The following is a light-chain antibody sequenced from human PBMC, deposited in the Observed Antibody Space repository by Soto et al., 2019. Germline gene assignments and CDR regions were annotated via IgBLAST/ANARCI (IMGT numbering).Light chain of an antibody. Sequence: QSALTQPASVSGSPGQSITISCTATSSDVSDYRYVSWYQQHPGKVPKLIIYEVNNRPSGISNRFSGSKSGNTASLSISGLQAEDEADYYCTSYTGDTTDVFGTGTKVTVL. CDR1: SSDVSDYRY. J-gene: IGLJ1*01. CDR3: TSYTGDTTDV. V-gene: IGLV2-14*01. CDR2: EVN.